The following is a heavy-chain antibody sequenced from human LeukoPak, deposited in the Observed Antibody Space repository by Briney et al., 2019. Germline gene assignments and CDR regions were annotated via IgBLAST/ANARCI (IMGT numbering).Heavy chain of an antibody. Sequence: GGSLRLSCAAAGSTFGKYAMNWLRQAPGEGLEWVSGISGPGGSTYYADSVKGRFTIARDNSKNTMYLQMNSLRADDTAVYYCAKDGGGYTGYFDYWGQGTLVTVSS. J-gene: IGHJ4*02. D-gene: IGHD1-26*01. CDR3: AKDGGGYTGYFDY. V-gene: IGHV3-23*01. CDR1: GSTFGKYA. CDR2: ISGPGGST.